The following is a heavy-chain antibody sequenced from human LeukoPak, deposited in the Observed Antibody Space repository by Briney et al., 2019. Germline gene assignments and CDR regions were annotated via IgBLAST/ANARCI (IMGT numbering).Heavy chain of an antibody. CDR2: ISGSGGST. J-gene: IGHJ4*02. CDR3: AKFIYDFWSASDY. CDR1: GFPFSSYA. V-gene: IGHV3-23*01. D-gene: IGHD3-3*01. Sequence: GGSLRLSCAASGFPFSSYAMSWVRQAPGKGLEWVSAISGSGGSTYYADSVKGRFTISRDNSKNTLYLQMNSLRAEDTAVYYCAKFIYDFWSASDYWGQGTLVTVSS.